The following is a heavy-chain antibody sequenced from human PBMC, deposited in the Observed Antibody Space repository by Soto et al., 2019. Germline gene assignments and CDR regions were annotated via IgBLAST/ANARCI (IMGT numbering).Heavy chain of an antibody. J-gene: IGHJ4*02. Sequence: EVQLVESGGGLVQPGGSLRLSCAASGFTFNNFALTWVRQAPGKGLEWVSTISGAGANTYYADSVKGRFTISRDNSKNTLYLQMFSLRAEDTAVYFCAKGAARYFDYWGRGTLVTVSS. D-gene: IGHD1-26*01. V-gene: IGHV3-23*04. CDR1: GFTFNNFA. CDR3: AKGAARYFDY. CDR2: ISGAGANT.